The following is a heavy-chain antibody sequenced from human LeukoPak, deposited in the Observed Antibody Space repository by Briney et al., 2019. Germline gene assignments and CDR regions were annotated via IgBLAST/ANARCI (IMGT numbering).Heavy chain of an antibody. CDR1: GYTFTSYY. V-gene: IGHV1-46*01. Sequence: ASVKVSCKASGYTFTSYYMHWVRQAPGQGLEWMGLINPSGSSTSYAQKFQGRVTMTRDMSTSTVYMELSSLRSEDTAVYYCARGPHKRTYDRDNWFDPWGQGTLVTVSS. CDR3: ARGPHKRTYDRDNWFDP. D-gene: IGHD3-3*01. CDR2: INPSGSST. J-gene: IGHJ5*02.